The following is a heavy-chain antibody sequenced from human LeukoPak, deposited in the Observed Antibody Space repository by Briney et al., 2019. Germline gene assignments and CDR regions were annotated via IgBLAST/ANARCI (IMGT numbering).Heavy chain of an antibody. D-gene: IGHD1-26*01. Sequence: GGSLRLSCAASGFTFSSYAMHWVRQAPGKGLEWVAVISYDGSNKYYAGSVKGRFTISRDNSKNTLYLQMNSLRAEDTAVYYCARVSGSYRYFDYWGQGTLVTVSS. J-gene: IGHJ4*02. CDR2: ISYDGSNK. CDR3: ARVSGSYRYFDY. V-gene: IGHV3-30-3*01. CDR1: GFTFSSYA.